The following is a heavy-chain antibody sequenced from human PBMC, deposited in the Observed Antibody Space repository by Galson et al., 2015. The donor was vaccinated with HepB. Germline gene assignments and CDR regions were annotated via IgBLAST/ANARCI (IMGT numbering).Heavy chain of an antibody. Sequence: SLRLSCAASGFTFSSYAMHWVRQAPGKGLEWVAVISYDGSNKYYADSVKGRFTISRDNSKNTLYLQMKSLRAEDTALYYCATRRRPYSSGGGYYGMNVWGQGTTVTVSS. CDR2: ISYDGSNK. J-gene: IGHJ6*02. D-gene: IGHD6-19*01. CDR3: ATRRRPYSSGGGYYGMNV. V-gene: IGHV3-30*04. CDR1: GFTFSSYA.